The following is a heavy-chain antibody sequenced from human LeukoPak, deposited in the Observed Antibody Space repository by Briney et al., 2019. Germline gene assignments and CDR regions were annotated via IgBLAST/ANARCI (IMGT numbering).Heavy chain of an antibody. D-gene: IGHD6-6*01. Sequence: GGSLRLSCAASGFTFSSYGMSWVRQAPGKGLEWVSHVRDNAGITFYADSVKGRFTISRDNSKNTVYLQMNSLRAEDTAVYYCAKDSYSSSSAYWGQGTLVTVSS. V-gene: IGHV3-23*01. CDR3: AKDSYSSSSAY. CDR2: VRDNAGIT. J-gene: IGHJ4*02. CDR1: GFTFSSYG.